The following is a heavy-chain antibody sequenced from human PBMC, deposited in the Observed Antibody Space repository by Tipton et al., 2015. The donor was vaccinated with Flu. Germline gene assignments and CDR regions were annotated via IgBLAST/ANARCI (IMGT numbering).Heavy chain of an antibody. CDR3: AKDQRWGSGWSLYFFDH. D-gene: IGHD6-19*01. CDR1: GLTFSSYG. Sequence: SLRLSCAASGLTFSSYGMHWVRQAPGKGLEWVAVISYDGSNKYYAGSVKGRFTISRDNSKITLYLQMNSLRAEDTAVYYCAKDQRWGSGWSLYFFDHWGQGTLVTVSS. J-gene: IGHJ4*02. CDR2: ISYDGSNK. V-gene: IGHV3-30*18.